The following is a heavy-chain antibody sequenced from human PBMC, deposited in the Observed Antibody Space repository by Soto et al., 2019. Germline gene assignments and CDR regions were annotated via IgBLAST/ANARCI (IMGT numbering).Heavy chain of an antibody. CDR2: IYYSGTT. CDR1: GASISSGGYY. J-gene: IGHJ6*02. V-gene: IGHV4-31*03. Sequence: QVQLQESGPGLVKPSQTLSLTCSVSGASISSGGYYWNWIRQHPGKGLEWIGYIYYSGTTYYNPSLKSRVTISVDTSKNQFSLKLSSVTAADTAVYYRAASCVGCGGFNYYGMDVWGQGTTVTVSS. CDR3: AASCVGCGGFNYYGMDV. D-gene: IGHD2-21*01.